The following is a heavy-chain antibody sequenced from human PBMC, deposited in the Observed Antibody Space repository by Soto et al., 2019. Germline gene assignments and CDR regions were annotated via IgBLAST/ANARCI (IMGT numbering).Heavy chain of an antibody. Sequence: GGSLRLSCAASGFTFSDHYMDWVRQAPGKGLEWVGRTRNKANSYTTEYAASVKGRFTISRDDSKNSLYLQMNSLKTEDTAVYYCARDFYDSSGYYHDDFDIWGQGTMVTVSS. CDR3: ARDFYDSSGYYHDDFDI. D-gene: IGHD3-22*01. CDR1: GFTFSDHY. V-gene: IGHV3-72*01. CDR2: TRNKANSYTT. J-gene: IGHJ3*02.